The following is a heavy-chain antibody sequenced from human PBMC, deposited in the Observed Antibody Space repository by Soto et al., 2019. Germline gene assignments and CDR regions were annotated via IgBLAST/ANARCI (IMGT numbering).Heavy chain of an antibody. CDR3: ARDRTVLAKAFHLYGMDV. CDR2: IYYSGST. CDR1: GGSISSGGYY. Sequence: QVQLQESGPGLVKPSQTLSLTCTVSGGSISSGGYYWSWIRQHPGKGLEWIGYIYYSGSTYYNPSLQSRVTISVDTSKNQFSLKLSSVTAADTAVYYCARDRTVLAKAFHLYGMDVWGQGTTVTVSS. V-gene: IGHV4-31*03. J-gene: IGHJ6*02. D-gene: IGHD3-3*02.